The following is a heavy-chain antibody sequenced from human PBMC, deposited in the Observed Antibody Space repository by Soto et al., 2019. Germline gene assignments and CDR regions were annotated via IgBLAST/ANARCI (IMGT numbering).Heavy chain of an antibody. D-gene: IGHD6-13*01. CDR2: IFPGDSDT. J-gene: IGHJ3*02. CDR3: AAGYTTGPDAFDI. Sequence: GESLKISCKGSGYNFANYWIGWVRQMPGKGLEWMGMIFPGDSDTKNSPSLQGQITMSVDKSDSSAYLQWRSLKASDAAMYYCAAGYTTGPDAFDIWGQGTMVTV. CDR1: GYNFANYW. V-gene: IGHV5-51*01.